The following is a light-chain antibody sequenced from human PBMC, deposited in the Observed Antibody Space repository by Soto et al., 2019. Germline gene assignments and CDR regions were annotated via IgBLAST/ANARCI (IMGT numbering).Light chain of an antibody. Sequence: DIQMTQYPSSLSASVGDRVTITCRASRSIRRYLNWYQQKPGKAPKVLIYATSSLEGGVPSRFSGSGSGTDFTLTISSLQPEDCATYYCQQTYSAPPTFVPGTKVNLK. CDR3: QQTYSAPPT. CDR1: RSIRRY. CDR2: ATS. V-gene: IGKV1-39*01. J-gene: IGKJ3*01.